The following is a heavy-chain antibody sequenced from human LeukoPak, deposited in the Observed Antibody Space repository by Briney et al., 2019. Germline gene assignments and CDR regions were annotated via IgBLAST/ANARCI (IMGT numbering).Heavy chain of an antibody. D-gene: IGHD5-12*01. Sequence: SETLSLTCAVYGGSFSGYYWSWIRQPPGKGLEWIGEINHSGSTNYNPSLKSRVTISVDTSKNQFSLKLNSVTAADTAVYYCAREGHSGYDSLDYWGQGILVTVSS. CDR2: INHSGST. CDR1: GGSFSGYY. CDR3: AREGHSGYDSLDY. V-gene: IGHV4-34*01. J-gene: IGHJ4*02.